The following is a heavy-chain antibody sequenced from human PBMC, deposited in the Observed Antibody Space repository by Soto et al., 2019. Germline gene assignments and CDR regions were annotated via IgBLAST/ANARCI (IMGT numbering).Heavy chain of an antibody. V-gene: IGHV1-69*01. CDR2: IIPLFGTA. J-gene: IGHJ4*02. D-gene: IGHD3-22*01. CDR3: ARDGTLYDSTAYYYLY. CDR1: GGTFSSYG. Sequence: QVQLVQSGAEVKEPGSSVKVSCKASGGTFSSYGINWVRQAPGQGLEWMGGIIPLFGTANYAQKVQGRVTITSDDSTITAYMDLSSLRSEDTAVYYCARDGTLYDSTAYYYLYWGQGTLVTVSS.